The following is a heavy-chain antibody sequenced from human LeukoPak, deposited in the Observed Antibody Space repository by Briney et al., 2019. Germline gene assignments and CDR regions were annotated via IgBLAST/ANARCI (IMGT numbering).Heavy chain of an antibody. Sequence: PGGSLRLSCAASGFTFSSYAMHWVRQAPGKGPEYVSAISSNGGSTYYANSVKGRFTISRDNSKNTLYLQMGSLRAEDMAVYYCARAGTVTTIPPNYWGQGTLVTVSS. CDR1: GFTFSSYA. D-gene: IGHD4-17*01. J-gene: IGHJ4*02. V-gene: IGHV3-64*01. CDR2: ISSNGGST. CDR3: ARAGTVTTIPPNY.